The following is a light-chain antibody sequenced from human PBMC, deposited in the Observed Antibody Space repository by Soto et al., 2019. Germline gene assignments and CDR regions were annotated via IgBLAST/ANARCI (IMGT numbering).Light chain of an antibody. J-gene: IGKJ2*01. V-gene: IGKV3-11*01. CDR3: QQYNYWPPYT. CDR2: DAS. Sequence: EIVLTQSPAILSLSPGERATLSCRASQSISNYLAWYQQKPGQAPRLLIYDASNRATGIPARFYGSGSGTDFTLTISSLEPEDFAVYYCQQYNYWPPYTFGQGTNLEFK. CDR1: QSISNY.